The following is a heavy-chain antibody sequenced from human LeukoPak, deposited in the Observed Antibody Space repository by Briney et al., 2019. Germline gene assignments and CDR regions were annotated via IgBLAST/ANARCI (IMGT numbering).Heavy chain of an antibody. D-gene: IGHD2-15*01. CDR3: ARERREQLLPPYTRSLTYFDY. Sequence: SETLSLTCTVSGGSITSSSYYWGWIRQPPGKGLEWIGSFYYSGSTYYNPSLKRRVTISIDTSKHQFSLKLSSVTAADTAVYYCARERREQLLPPYTRSLTYFDYWGQGTLVTVSS. J-gene: IGHJ4*02. CDR1: GGSITSSSYY. CDR2: FYYSGST. V-gene: IGHV4-39*07.